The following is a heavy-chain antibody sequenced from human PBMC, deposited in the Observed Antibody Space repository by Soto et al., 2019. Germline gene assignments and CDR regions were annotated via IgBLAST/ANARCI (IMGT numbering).Heavy chain of an antibody. CDR2: IYSGGST. D-gene: IGHD3-10*01. CDR1: GFTVSSNY. V-gene: IGHV3-66*01. Sequence: GGSLRLSCAASGFTVSSNYMSWVRQAPGKGLEWVSVIYSGGSTYYADSVKGRFTISRDNSKNTLYLQMNSLRAEDTAVYYCARDLRGSGSYYRAMDVWGKGTTVTVSS. J-gene: IGHJ6*04. CDR3: ARDLRGSGSYYRAMDV.